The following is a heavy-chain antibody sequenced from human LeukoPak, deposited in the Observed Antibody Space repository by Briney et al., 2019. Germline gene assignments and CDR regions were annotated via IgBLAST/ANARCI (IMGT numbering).Heavy chain of an antibody. CDR1: GFTFNDYG. D-gene: IGHD6-19*01. Sequence: GGSLRLSCATSGFTFNDYGMSWVRRAPGKGLEWVSGLNWNGSATTYADSVKGRFTISRDNTENSLYLQINSLRAEDTAFYYCARVAVGGNWFDTWGQGTLVTVSS. V-gene: IGHV3-20*04. CDR3: ARVAVGGNWFDT. J-gene: IGHJ5*02. CDR2: LNWNGSAT.